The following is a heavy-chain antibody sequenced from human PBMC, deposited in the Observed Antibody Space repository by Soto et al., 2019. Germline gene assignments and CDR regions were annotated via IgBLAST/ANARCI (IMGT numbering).Heavy chain of an antibody. J-gene: IGHJ6*03. D-gene: IGHD3-9*01. CDR3: ARGGTDWADNYYYYMDV. Sequence: ASLKVSCKASGYTFTGYYMHWVRQAPGQGLEWMGWINPNSGGTNYAQKFQGWVTMTRDTSISTAYMELSRLRSDDTAVYYCARGGTDWADNYYYYMDVWGKGTTVTVSS. CDR2: INPNSGGT. CDR1: GYTFTGYY. V-gene: IGHV1-2*04.